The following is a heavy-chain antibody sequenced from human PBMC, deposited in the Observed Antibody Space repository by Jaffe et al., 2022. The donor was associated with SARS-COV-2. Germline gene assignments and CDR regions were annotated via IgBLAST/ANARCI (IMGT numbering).Heavy chain of an antibody. J-gene: IGHJ4*02. CDR2: ISYDGSNK. CDR1: GFTFSSYA. V-gene: IGHV3-30*04. Sequence: QVQLVESGGGVVQPGRSLRLSCAASGFTFSSYAMHWVRQAPGKGLEWVAVISYDGSNKYYADSVKGRFTISRDNSKNTLYLQMNSLRAEDTAVYYCARDGVGYCSSTSCYSYDYWGQGTLVTVSS. D-gene: IGHD2-2*01. CDR3: ARDGVGYCSSTSCYSYDY.